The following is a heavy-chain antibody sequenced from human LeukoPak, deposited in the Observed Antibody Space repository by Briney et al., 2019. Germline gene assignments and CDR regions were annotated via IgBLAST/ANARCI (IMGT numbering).Heavy chain of an antibody. J-gene: IGHJ2*01. CDR1: GFTFSSYG. Sequence: GGSLRLSCAASGFTFSSYGMHWVRQAPGKGLEWVAVISYDGSNKYYADSVKGRFTISRDNSKNTLYLQMNSLRAEDTAVYYCARDGLAAATLHWCFDLWGRGTLVTVSS. D-gene: IGHD6-25*01. CDR3: ARDGLAAATLHWCFDL. V-gene: IGHV3-33*05. CDR2: ISYDGSNK.